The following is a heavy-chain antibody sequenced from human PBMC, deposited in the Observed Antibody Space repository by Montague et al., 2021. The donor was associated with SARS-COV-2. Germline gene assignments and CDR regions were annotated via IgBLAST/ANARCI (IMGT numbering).Heavy chain of an antibody. CDR3: SRGHLSVSMIVVVFTSASYCFDY. Sequence: SETLSLTCGVYGGSFGDDHWNWIRQPPGKGLEWNGVIKQSRSTNXNPSPKSRVTISVDTSKNRFSLKLTSVTAAATAVYFCSRGHLSVSMIVVVFTSASYCFDYWGRGAQVTVSS. D-gene: IGHD3-22*01. CDR2: IKQSRST. V-gene: IGHV4-34*01. CDR1: GGSFGDDH. J-gene: IGHJ4*02.